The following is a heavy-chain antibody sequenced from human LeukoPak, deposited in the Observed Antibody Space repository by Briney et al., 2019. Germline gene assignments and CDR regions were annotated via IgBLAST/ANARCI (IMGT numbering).Heavy chain of an antibody. CDR2: IDWDDDK. J-gene: IGHJ4*02. D-gene: IGHD6-19*01. Sequence: SGPTLVNPTQTLTLTCTFSGFSLSTRGMRVSWIRQPPGKALEWLSRIDWDDDKFYSTSLKTRSTISKETSKTQVDLTMTNMDPVDTATYYCARGAIAVAGSDYFDYWGQGTLVTVSS. V-gene: IGHV2-70*04. CDR1: GFSLSTRGMR. CDR3: ARGAIAVAGSDYFDY.